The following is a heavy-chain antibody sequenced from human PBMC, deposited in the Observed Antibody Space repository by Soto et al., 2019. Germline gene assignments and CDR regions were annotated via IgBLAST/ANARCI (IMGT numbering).Heavy chain of an antibody. CDR2: IYSGGYT. Sequence: PGGSLRLSCAVSGFTFSNNYMSWVRQAPGKGLEGVSVIYSGGYTAYGDSVKGRFTISRDNSKNTLYLQMNSLRADDTAVYYCAKYGCSGSTCYRWFDSWGQGTLVTVSS. V-gene: IGHV3-53*01. D-gene: IGHD2-15*01. CDR1: GFTFSNNY. CDR3: AKYGCSGSTCYRWFDS. J-gene: IGHJ5*01.